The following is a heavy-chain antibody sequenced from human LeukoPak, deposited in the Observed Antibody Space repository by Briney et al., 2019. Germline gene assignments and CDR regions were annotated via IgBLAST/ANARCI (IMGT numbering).Heavy chain of an antibody. CDR1: GGSISSYY. J-gene: IGHJ5*02. CDR3: ARTPNEQLFVGWFDP. CDR2: IYYSGST. D-gene: IGHD6-6*01. Sequence: SETLSLTCTVSGGSISSYYWSWIRQPPGKGLEWIGYIYYSGSTNYNPSLKSRVTISVDTSKNQFSLKLSSVTAVDTAVYYCARTPNEQLFVGWFDPWGQGTLVTVSS. V-gene: IGHV4-59*12.